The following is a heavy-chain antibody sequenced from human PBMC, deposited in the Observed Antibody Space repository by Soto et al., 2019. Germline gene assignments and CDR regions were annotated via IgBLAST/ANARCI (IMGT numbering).Heavy chain of an antibody. CDR1: DDSISSYY. J-gene: IGHJ2*01. V-gene: IGHV4-59*12. CDR3: ARGTDTWFFAL. CDR2: ISYSGST. Sequence: SETLSLTCTVSDDSISSYYWSWIRQPPGKGLEWIGYISYSGSTNYNPSLKSRVTISVDTSKNQFSLKLTSVTAADTAVYYCARGTDTWFFALWGRGTLVTVSS. D-gene: IGHD3-9*01.